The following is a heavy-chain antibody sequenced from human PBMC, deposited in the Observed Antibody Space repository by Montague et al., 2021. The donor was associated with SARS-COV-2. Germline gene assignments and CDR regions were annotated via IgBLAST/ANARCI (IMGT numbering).Heavy chain of an antibody. Sequence: SETLSLTCIVSGESIDRDTYYWGWIRQSPGKGLEWIGSLSSSGSTYYNPSLRSRVTISMDTSKNHFSLKVNSVTATDTAVYYCARHVSNLRAAVDYFDYWGQGTPVTVSS. CDR2: LSSSGST. D-gene: IGHD5/OR15-5a*01. V-gene: IGHV4-39*01. CDR3: ARHVSNLRAAVDYFDY. J-gene: IGHJ4*02. CDR1: GESIDRDTYY.